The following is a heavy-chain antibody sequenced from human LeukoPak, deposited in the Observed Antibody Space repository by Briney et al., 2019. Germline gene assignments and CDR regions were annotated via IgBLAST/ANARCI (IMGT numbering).Heavy chain of an antibody. CDR3: ARDSEGTDYGGNIDY. CDR2: ISAYNGNT. Sequence: ASVKVSCKASGYTFTSYGISWVRQAPGQGLEWMGWISAYNGNTNYAQKLQGRVTMTTDTSTSTAYMELRSLRSDDTAVYYCARDSEGTDYGGNIDYWGQRTLVTVSS. CDR1: GYTFTSYG. D-gene: IGHD4-23*01. J-gene: IGHJ4*02. V-gene: IGHV1-18*01.